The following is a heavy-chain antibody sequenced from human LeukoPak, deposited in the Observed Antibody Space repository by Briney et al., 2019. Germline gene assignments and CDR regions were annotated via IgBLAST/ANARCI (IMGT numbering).Heavy chain of an antibody. D-gene: IGHD2-15*01. J-gene: IGHJ4*02. Sequence: LTGGSLRLSCAASGFTFSSYAMSWVRQAPGKGLEWVSAISGSGGSTYYADSVKGRFTISRDNSKNTLYLQMNSLRAEDTAVYYCARNSCPSGSCYDNRGYFDYWGQGTLVTVSS. CDR1: GFTFSSYA. CDR3: ARNSCPSGSCYDNRGYFDY. CDR2: ISGSGGST. V-gene: IGHV3-23*01.